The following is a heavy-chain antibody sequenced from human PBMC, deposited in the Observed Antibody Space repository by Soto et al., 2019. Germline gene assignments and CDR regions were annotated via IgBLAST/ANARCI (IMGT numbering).Heavy chain of an antibody. CDR3: ARDRRYDGSGRYETGSPNY. Sequence: QVQLVQSGAEVKKPGASVKVSCKASGYTFPSYGISWVRQAPGQGLEWMGWISAYNGNTNYAQKLQGRVTMTTDTSTSTAYMELRSLRSDDTAVYYCARDRRYDGSGRYETGSPNYWGQGTLVTVSS. CDR1: GYTFPSYG. CDR2: ISAYNGNT. J-gene: IGHJ4*02. V-gene: IGHV1-18*01. D-gene: IGHD3-10*01.